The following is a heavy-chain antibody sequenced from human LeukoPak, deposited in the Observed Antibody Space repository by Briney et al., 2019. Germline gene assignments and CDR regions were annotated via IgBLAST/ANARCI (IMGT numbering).Heavy chain of an antibody. V-gene: IGHV4-34*01. CDR1: DGAFSDYY. D-gene: IGHD3-10*01. Sequence: SETLTLTCAVYDGAFSDYYLTWIRQPPGKGLEWIGDVNHSGSTNFNPSLKSRVTISVETSKNQFSLTLTSVTAADTAVYYCARAYYGSGSFLEYYYYMDVWGKGTTVTVSS. CDR3: ARAYYGSGSFLEYYYYMDV. J-gene: IGHJ6*03. CDR2: VNHSGST.